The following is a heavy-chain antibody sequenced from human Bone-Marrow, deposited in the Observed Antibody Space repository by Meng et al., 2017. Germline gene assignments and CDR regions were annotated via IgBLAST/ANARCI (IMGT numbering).Heavy chain of an antibody. V-gene: IGHV1-2*06. Sequence: LGAVGAGVKKAWASVKVSCKASGYTFPDYWLHWVRRAPGQGLEWMGRINPKSGDTHYAQRFQGRVTMTGDTSISTAYMELSGLRSDDTAMYYCARDEDISAAGKLFGDYWGQGTLVTVSS. CDR1: GYTFPDYW. J-gene: IGHJ4*02. CDR2: INPKSGDT. CDR3: ARDEDISAAGKLFGDY. D-gene: IGHD6-13*01.